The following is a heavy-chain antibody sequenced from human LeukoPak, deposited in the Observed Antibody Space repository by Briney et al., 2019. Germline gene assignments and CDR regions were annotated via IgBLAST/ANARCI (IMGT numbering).Heavy chain of an antibody. CDR2: ISGSGGST. V-gene: IGHV3-23*01. Sequence: PGGSLRLSCAASGFTFSSYGMSCVRQAPGKGLEWVSVISGSGGSTYYADSVKGRFTISRDNSKNTLYLQMNSLRAEDTAVYYCAKTRGWPYYFDYWGQGTLVTVSS. CDR3: AKTRGWPYYFDY. CDR1: GFTFSSYG. J-gene: IGHJ4*02. D-gene: IGHD6-19*01.